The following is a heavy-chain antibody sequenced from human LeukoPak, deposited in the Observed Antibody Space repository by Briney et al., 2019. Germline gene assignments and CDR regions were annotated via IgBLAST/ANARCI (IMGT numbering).Heavy chain of an antibody. D-gene: IGHD4-23*01. CDR1: GGSISRNSHY. CDR2: LNPSGKI. CDR3: ARGRPSGGFFDY. Sequence: PSETLSLTCSVSGGSISRNSHYWCWIRQSAGKGLEWIGRLNPSGKIDYNPSLKSRLTMSLDPSENKLSLKLTSVTAADTARYYCARGRPSGGFFDYWGQGALVTVSS. J-gene: IGHJ4*02. V-gene: IGHV4-61*02.